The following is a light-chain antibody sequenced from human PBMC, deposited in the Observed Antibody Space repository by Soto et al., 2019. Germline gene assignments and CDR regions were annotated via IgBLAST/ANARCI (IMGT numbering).Light chain of an antibody. V-gene: IGKV2-30*01. CDR1: QSLVSSDGNTY. CDR2: KVS. J-gene: IGKJ1*01. CDR3: MQGTHWPWT. Sequence: DLVLTQSPLSLSVTLGQPASISCRSSQSLVSSDGNTYLNWFQQRPGQSPRRLIFKVSDRDSGVPDRFSGSGSGTDFTLKISRVEAEDVGIYYCMQGTHWPWTVGQGTKAEIK.